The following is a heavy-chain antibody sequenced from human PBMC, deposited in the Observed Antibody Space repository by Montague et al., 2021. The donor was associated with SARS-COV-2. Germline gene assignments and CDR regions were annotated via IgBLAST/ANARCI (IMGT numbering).Heavy chain of an antibody. D-gene: IGHD3-10*01. CDR2: TYYRSKWYN. Sequence: CAISGDSVSSNSATWNWVRQSPSRGLEWLGRTYYRSKWYNDCAVXXRGRVTINPDTSKNQFSLQLNSVTPEDTAIYYCTSGGEGNYNVMDVWGQGTTVTVSS. J-gene: IGHJ6*02. CDR3: TSGGEGNYNVMDV. CDR1: GDSVSSNSAT. V-gene: IGHV6-1*01.